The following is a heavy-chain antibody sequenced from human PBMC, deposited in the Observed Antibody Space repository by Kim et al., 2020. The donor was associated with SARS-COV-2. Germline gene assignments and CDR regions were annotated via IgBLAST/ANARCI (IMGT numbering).Heavy chain of an antibody. Sequence: GGSLRLSCSASGFTFSNYNMNWVRQAPVKGLEWVSFISSSSSTIYYADSVKGRFTISRDNAENSLFLQMHVLRAEAAALYYCATAFFKDSTFWGQGTLV. D-gene: IGHD2-15*01. CDR1: GFTFSNYN. CDR3: ATAFFKDSTF. CDR2: ISSSSSTI. V-gene: IGHV3-48*01. J-gene: IGHJ4*02.